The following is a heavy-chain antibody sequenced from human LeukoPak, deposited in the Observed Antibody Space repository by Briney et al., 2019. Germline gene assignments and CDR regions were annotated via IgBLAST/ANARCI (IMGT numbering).Heavy chain of an antibody. D-gene: IGHD2-2*01. J-gene: IGHJ6*02. Sequence: GSLRLSCAASGFTFSSYGMHWVRQAPGKGLEWVAVISYDGSNKYYADSVKGRFTISRDNSKNTLYLQMNSLRAEDTAVYYCAKGDCSSTSCYSGALYGMDVWGQGTTVTVSS. CDR3: AKGDCSSTSCYSGALYGMDV. V-gene: IGHV3-30*18. CDR2: ISYDGSNK. CDR1: GFTFSSYG.